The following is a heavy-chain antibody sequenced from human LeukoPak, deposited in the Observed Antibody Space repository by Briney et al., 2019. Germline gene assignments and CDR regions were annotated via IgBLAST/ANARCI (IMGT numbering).Heavy chain of an antibody. J-gene: IGHJ4*02. V-gene: IGHV3-30*18. Sequence: GGSLRLSCAASGFTFSSYGMHWVRQAPGKGLEWVAVISYDGSNKYYADFVKGRFTIARDNSNNTLYLQMNSLRAEDTAVYYCAKRGSSGYYYFDYWGQGTLVTVSS. CDR1: GFTFSSYG. CDR3: AKRGSSGYYYFDY. CDR2: ISYDGSNK. D-gene: IGHD3-22*01.